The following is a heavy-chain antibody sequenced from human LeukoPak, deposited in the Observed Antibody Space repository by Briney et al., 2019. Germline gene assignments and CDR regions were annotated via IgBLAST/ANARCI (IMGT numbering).Heavy chain of an antibody. CDR3: ASQRSSNGDY. V-gene: IGHV3-66*04. J-gene: IGHJ4*02. CDR1: GFTLSSNF. Sequence: GGSLRLSCAASGFTLSSNFMSWVRQAPGKGLEWVSVIYSGGSTYYADSVKGRFTISRDNSKNTLYLQMNSLRAEDTAVYYCASQRSSNGDYWGQGTLVTVSS. D-gene: IGHD6-6*01. CDR2: IYSGGST.